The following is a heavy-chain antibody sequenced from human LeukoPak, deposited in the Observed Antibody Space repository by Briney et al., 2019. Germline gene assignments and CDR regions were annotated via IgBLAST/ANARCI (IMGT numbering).Heavy chain of an antibody. D-gene: IGHD3-16*02. CDR2: ISYDGSNK. CDR3: ARDDYDYVWGSYRQTFGY. J-gene: IGHJ4*02. Sequence: TGGSLRLSCAASGFTFSSYAMHWVRQAPGKGLEWVAVISYDGSNKYYADSVKGRFTISRDNSKNTLYLQMNSLRAEDTAVYYCARDDYDYVWGSYRQTFGYWGQGTLVTVSS. V-gene: IGHV3-30-3*01. CDR1: GFTFSSYA.